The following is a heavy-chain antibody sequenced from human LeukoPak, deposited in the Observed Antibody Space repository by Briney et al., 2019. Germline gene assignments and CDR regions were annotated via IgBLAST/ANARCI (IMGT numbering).Heavy chain of an antibody. Sequence: GGSLRLSCAASGFTFSSYAMHWVCQAPGKGLEWVAVISYDGSNKYYADSVKGRFTISRDNSKDTLYLQVNGLRAEDTAVYYCAKDGYCSGGRCSGIRLDYWGQGTLVTVSS. CDR3: AKDGYCSGGRCSGIRLDY. V-gene: IGHV3-30*04. CDR1: GFTFSSYA. J-gene: IGHJ4*02. CDR2: ISYDGSNK. D-gene: IGHD2-15*01.